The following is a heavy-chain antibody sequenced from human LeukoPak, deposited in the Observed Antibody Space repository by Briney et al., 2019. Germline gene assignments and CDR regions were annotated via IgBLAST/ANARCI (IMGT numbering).Heavy chain of an antibody. Sequence: GGSLRLSCAASGFTFDDYAMHWVRQAPGKGLEWVSGISWNSGSIGYADSVKGRFTISRDNAKNSLYLQMNSLRAEDTALCYCAKDIGLQLESGFDYWGQGTLVTVSS. V-gene: IGHV3-9*01. J-gene: IGHJ4*02. D-gene: IGHD1-1*01. CDR2: ISWNSGSI. CDR1: GFTFDDYA. CDR3: AKDIGLQLESGFDY.